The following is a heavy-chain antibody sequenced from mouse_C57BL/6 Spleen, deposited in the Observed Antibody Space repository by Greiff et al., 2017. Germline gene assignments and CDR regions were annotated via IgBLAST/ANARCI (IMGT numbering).Heavy chain of an antibody. Sequence: EVKVVESGGGLVKPGGSLKLSCAASGFTFSDYGMHWVRQAPEKGLEWVAYISRGSSTIYYADTVKGRFTISRDNSTNTLFLQLTSLRSEDTAIYYCARGRSGSSSLYAMDYWGQGTSVTVSS. CDR3: ARGRSGSSSLYAMDY. V-gene: IGHV5-17*01. CDR1: GFTFSDYG. CDR2: ISRGSSTI. D-gene: IGHD1-1*01. J-gene: IGHJ4*01.